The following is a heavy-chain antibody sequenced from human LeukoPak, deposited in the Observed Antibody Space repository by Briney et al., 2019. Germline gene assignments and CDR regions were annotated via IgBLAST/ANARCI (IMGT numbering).Heavy chain of an antibody. V-gene: IGHV3-30-3*01. CDR1: GFTFSSYA. J-gene: IGHJ6*02. Sequence: PGRSLRLSCAASGFTFSSYAMHWVRQAPGKGLEWVAVISYDGSNKYYADSVKGRFTISRDNSKNTLYLQMNSLRAEDTAVYYCARDLAAAGTSYYYYGMGVWGQGTTVTVSS. CDR2: ISYDGSNK. CDR3: ARDLAAAGTSYYYYGMGV. D-gene: IGHD6-13*01.